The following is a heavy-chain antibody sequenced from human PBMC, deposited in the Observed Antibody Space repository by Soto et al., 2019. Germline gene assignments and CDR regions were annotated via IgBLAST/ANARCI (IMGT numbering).Heavy chain of an antibody. D-gene: IGHD6-19*01. CDR2: IYYSGST. J-gene: IGHJ4*01. CDR3: ARHDGFSSGWIIDY. CDR1: GVSISSSSYY. V-gene: IGHV4-39*01. Sequence: SETLSLTCTVSGVSISSSSYYWGWIRQPPGKGLEWIGSIYYSGSTYYNPSLKSRVTISVDTSKNQFSLKLSSVTAADTAVYYCARHDGFSSGWIIDYWGHGTLVTVSS.